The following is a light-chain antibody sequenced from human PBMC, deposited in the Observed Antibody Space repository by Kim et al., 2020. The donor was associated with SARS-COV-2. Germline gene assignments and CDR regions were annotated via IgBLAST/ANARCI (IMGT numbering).Light chain of an antibody. Sequence: GRQVTISCSGGSSNIGNYYVAWYQQLPGTAPKLLIYANNQRPSGIPDRFSGSKSGTSATLDITGLQTGDEADYHCGTWDTSLSAVVFGGGTQLTVL. V-gene: IGLV1-51*01. CDR1: SSNIGNYY. CDR3: GTWDTSLSAVV. J-gene: IGLJ2*01. CDR2: ANN.